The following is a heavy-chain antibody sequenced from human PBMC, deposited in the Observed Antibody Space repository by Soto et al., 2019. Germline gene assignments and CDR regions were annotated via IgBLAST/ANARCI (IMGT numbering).Heavy chain of an antibody. J-gene: IGHJ4*02. CDR2: IYWDDDK. Sequence: QITLKESGPTLVKPTQTLTLTCTFSGFSLRTSGVGVGWIRQPPGKALEWLALIYWDDDKRYSPSLKSRLTITKDTSKNQVVLTMTNMDPVDTATYYCAHVGAHLPTFDYWGQGTLVTVSS. D-gene: IGHD1-26*01. CDR3: AHVGAHLPTFDY. CDR1: GFSLRTSGVG. V-gene: IGHV2-5*02.